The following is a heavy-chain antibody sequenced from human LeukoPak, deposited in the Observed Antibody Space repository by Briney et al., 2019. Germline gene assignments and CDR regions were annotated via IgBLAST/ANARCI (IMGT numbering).Heavy chain of an antibody. CDR2: IKQDGSEK. J-gene: IGHJ3*02. CDR3: ARAGSAMIVYPDAFDI. D-gene: IGHD3-22*01. V-gene: IGHV3-7*01. CDR1: GFTFSSYW. Sequence: GGSLRLSCAASGFTFSSYWMSWVRQAPGKGLEWGANIKQDGSEKYYVDSVKGRFTISRDNAKNSLYLQMNSLRAEDTAVYYCARAGSAMIVYPDAFDIWGQGTMVTVSS.